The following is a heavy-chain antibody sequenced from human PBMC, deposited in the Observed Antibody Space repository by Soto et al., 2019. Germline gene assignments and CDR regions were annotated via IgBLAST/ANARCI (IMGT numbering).Heavy chain of an antibody. CDR2: INPNSGGT. V-gene: IGHV1-2*04. D-gene: IGHD3-9*01. J-gene: IGHJ6*02. Sequence: GASVKVSCKASGYTFTGYYMHWVRQAPGQGLEWMGWINPNSGGTNYAQKFQGWVTMTRDTSTSTAYMELSRLRSEDTAVYYCASEDYDILTGYLVCGMDVWGQGTTVTVSS. CDR1: GYTFTGYY. CDR3: ASEDYDILTGYLVCGMDV.